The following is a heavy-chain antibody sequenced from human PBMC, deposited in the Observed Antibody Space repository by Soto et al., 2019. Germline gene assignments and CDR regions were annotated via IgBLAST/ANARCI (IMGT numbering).Heavy chain of an antibody. V-gene: IGHV4-4*07. J-gene: IGHJ4*02. CDR2: IFINGNT. CDR3: ARSGGSYNFDS. D-gene: IGHD1-26*01. CDR1: SGSVSTYY. Sequence: PSETLSLTCTVSSGSVSTYYWSWIRQPAGKGLEWIGRIFINGNTNYNPSLRSRVTMSVDTSKGQFSLNLTSVTAADTAVYFCARSGGSYNFDSGGQGILVTVSS.